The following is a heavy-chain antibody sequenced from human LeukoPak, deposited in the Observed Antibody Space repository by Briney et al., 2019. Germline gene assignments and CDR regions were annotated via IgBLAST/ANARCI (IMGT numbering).Heavy chain of an antibody. Sequence: SETLSLTCAVYGGSFSGYYWSWIRQPAGKGLEWIGRIYQSGTTYYSPSLKSRVTMSIDTSKNQFSLHLSPVTAADTGTYYCARVFGGNSLDHWGQGTLVVVSS. V-gene: IGHV4-59*10. J-gene: IGHJ4*02. D-gene: IGHD4-23*01. CDR2: IYQSGTT. CDR1: GGSFSGYY. CDR3: ARVFGGNSLDH.